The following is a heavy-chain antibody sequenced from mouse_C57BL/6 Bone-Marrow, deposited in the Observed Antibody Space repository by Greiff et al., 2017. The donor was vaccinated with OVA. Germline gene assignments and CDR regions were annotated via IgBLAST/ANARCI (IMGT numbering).Heavy chain of an antibody. V-gene: IGHV3-6*01. CDR1: GYSITSGYY. Sequence: EVKLMESGPGLVKPSQSLSLTCSVTGYSITSGYYWNWIRQFPGNKLEWMGYISYDGSNNSNPSLKNRISITRDTSKNQFFLKLNSVTTEDTATYYCARGGFAYWGQGTLVTVSA. J-gene: IGHJ3*01. CDR3: ARGGFAY. CDR2: ISYDGSN.